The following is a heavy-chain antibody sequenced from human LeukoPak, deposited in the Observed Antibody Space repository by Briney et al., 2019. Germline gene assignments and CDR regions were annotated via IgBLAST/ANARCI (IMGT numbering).Heavy chain of an antibody. CDR2: IYTSGST. D-gene: IGHD3-22*01. J-gene: IGHJ4*02. Sequence: SETLSLTCTASGYSISSGYYWGWIRQPAGKGLEWIGRIYTSGSTTYNPSLKSRVTISGDTSENQFSLRLSSVTAADTAVYYCARASYSYDISGWVPFDYWGQGTLVTVSS. CDR3: ARASYSYDISGWVPFDY. CDR1: GYSISSGYY. V-gene: IGHV4-61*02.